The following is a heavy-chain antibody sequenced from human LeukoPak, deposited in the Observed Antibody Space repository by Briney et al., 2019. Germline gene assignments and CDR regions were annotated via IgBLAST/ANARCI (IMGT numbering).Heavy chain of an antibody. CDR1: GGSISSYY. V-gene: IGHV4-59*01. CDR2: IYYSGST. D-gene: IGHD3-10*01. CDR3: ARSGLLWFGESPFDY. J-gene: IGHJ4*02. Sequence: SETLSLTCTVSGGSISSYYWSWIRQPPGKGLEWIGYIYYSGSTNYNPSLKSRVTTSVDTSKNQFSLKLSSVTAADTAVYYCARSGLLWFGESPFDYWGQGTLVTVSS.